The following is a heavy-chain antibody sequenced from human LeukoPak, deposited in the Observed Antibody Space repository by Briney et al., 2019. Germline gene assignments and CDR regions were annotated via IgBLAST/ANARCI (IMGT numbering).Heavy chain of an antibody. CDR3: AKDHASITMVRGVSNWFDP. V-gene: IGHV3-30*18. J-gene: IGHJ5*02. D-gene: IGHD3-10*01. CDR1: GFTFSSYG. Sequence: PGRSLRPSCAASGFTFSSYGMHWVRQAPGKGLEWVAVISYDGSNKYYADPVKGRFTISRDNSKNTLYLQMNSLRAEDTAVYYCAKDHASITMVRGVSNWFDPWGQGTLVTVSS. CDR2: ISYDGSNK.